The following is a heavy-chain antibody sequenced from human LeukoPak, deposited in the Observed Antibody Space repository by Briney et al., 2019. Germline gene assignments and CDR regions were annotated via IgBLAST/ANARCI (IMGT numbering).Heavy chain of an antibody. CDR3: AESKGGFGELPTDY. V-gene: IGHV3-23*01. Sequence: GGSLRLSCAASGFTFSSYAMSWVRQAPGKGLEWVSAISGSGGSTYYADSVKGRFTISRDNSKNTLYLQMNSLRAEDTAVYYCAESKGGFGELPTDYWGQGTLVTVSS. CDR1: GFTFSSYA. J-gene: IGHJ4*02. D-gene: IGHD3-10*01. CDR2: ISGSGGST.